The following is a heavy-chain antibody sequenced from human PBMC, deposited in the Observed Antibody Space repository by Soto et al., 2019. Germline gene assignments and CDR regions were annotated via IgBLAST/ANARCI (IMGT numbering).Heavy chain of an antibody. J-gene: IGHJ6*03. CDR2: IRSKTNNYAT. D-gene: IGHD2-15*01. Sequence: EVQLVESGGGLVQPGGSLKLACLASGFPLSDSAIHWVRKASGKGLEWVGRIRSKTNNYATTYGAPVRGRFTLSRDDSKNTAYLQMNNLESEDAAVYYCTRHAGGKVEHSFYYYFMAVWGKGTTVSV. CDR3: TRHAGGKVEHSFYYYFMAV. CDR1: GFPLSDSA. V-gene: IGHV3-73*01.